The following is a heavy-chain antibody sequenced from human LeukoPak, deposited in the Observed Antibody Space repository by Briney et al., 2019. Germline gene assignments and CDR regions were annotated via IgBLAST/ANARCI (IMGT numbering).Heavy chain of an antibody. CDR2: IYTSGST. CDR3: ARDPGITGTTSSSQGNDY. V-gene: IGHV4-4*07. Sequence: PSETLSLTCTVSGGSISSYYWSWIRQPAGKGLEWIGRIYTSGSTNYNPSLKSRVTMSVDTSKNQFSLKLSSVTAEDTAVYYCARDPGITGTTSSSQGNDYWGQGTLVTVSS. J-gene: IGHJ4*02. D-gene: IGHD1-7*01. CDR1: GGSISSYY.